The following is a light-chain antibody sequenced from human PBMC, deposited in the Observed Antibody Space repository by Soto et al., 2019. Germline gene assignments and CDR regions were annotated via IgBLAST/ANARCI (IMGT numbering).Light chain of an antibody. CDR2: WAS. V-gene: IGKV4-1*01. J-gene: IGKJ2*01. CDR1: QSVLYSSNNKNY. CDR3: QHYYDVPYT. Sequence: DIVMTQSPDSLAVSLGERATINCKSSQSVLYSSNNKNYLAWFQQKPGQPPKLLIYWASTRESGVPDRFSGSGSGKDFTLTVSSLQAEDVAVYYCQHYYDVPYTFGQGTKLEIK.